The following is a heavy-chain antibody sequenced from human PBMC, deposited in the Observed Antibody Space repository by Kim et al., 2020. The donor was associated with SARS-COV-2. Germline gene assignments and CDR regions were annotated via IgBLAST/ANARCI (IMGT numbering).Heavy chain of an antibody. Sequence: SETLSLTCAVSGGSITTNTWWSWVRQPPGKGLEWIGQIDHSGDTMYNPSLKSRVTISIDKSKNQFSLELGSVTAADTAVFYCARHVGFTFPYWGQGTLVT. J-gene: IGHJ4*02. CDR3: ARHVGFTFPY. CDR1: GGSITTNTW. CDR2: IDHSGDT. V-gene: IGHV4-4*02. D-gene: IGHD1-26*01.